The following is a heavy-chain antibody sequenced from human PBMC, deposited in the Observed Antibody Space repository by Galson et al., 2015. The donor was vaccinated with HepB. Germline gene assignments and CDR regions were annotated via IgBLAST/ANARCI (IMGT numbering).Heavy chain of an antibody. CDR2: ISTDGSDQ. V-gene: IGHV3-30*03. CDR1: GFTFRSYG. Sequence: SETLSCAGSGFTFRSYGVQWVRQALGKGLEWLAVISTDGSDQYYADSVKGRFTISRDTSKSTLYLQMTSLRAEDTAVYYCARSLGGSSWFVMDVWGKGTTVAVSS. J-gene: IGHJ6*04. CDR3: ARSLGGSSWFVMDV. D-gene: IGHD6-13*01.